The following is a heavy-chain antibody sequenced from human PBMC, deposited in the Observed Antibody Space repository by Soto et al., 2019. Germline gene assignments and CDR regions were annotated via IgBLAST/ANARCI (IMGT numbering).Heavy chain of an antibody. Sequence: QAPGKGLEWVAVISYDGSNKYYADSVKGRFTISRDNSKNTLFLQMNSLRSEDTAVYYCARDTSSGWLEYXXXGTL. J-gene: IGHJ4*02. CDR3: ARDTSSGWLEY. V-gene: IGHV3-30-3*01. D-gene: IGHD6-19*01. CDR2: ISYDGSNK.